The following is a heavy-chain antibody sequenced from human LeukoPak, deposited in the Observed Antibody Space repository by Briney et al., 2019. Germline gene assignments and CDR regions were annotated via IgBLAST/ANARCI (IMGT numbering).Heavy chain of an antibody. CDR2: TYYRSKWDY. V-gene: IGHV6-1*01. J-gene: IGHJ6*02. Sequence: SQPLSLPFAISGDGVSSISVAWNWIRPSPSRGLEWLGRTYYRSKWDYEYAVSVKSRINISPDTSKNQFSLQLTSVTPEDTAVYYCSLARSEYHYGMDVWGQGTTVTVSS. CDR1: GDGVSSISVA. CDR3: SLARSEYHYGMDV.